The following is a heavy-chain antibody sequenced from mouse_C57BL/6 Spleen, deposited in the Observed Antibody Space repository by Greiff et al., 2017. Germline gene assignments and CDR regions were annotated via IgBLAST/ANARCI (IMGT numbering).Heavy chain of an antibody. CDR3: ARGGSSLYYYAMDY. CDR1: GYSFTGYY. Sequence: VQLKESGPELVKPGASVKISCKASGYSFTGYYMHWVKQSHGNILDWIGYIYPYNGVSSYNQKFKGKATLTVDKYSSTAYMELRSLTSEDSAVYYWARGGSSLYYYAMDYWGQGTSVTVSS. V-gene: IGHV1-31*01. CDR2: IYPYNGVS. D-gene: IGHD1-1*01. J-gene: IGHJ4*01.